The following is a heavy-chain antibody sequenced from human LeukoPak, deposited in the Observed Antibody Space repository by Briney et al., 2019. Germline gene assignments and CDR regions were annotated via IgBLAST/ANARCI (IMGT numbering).Heavy chain of an antibody. J-gene: IGHJ5*02. V-gene: IGHV4-34*01. CDR2: INHSGST. CDR3: ARTVPNPTGWFDP. Sequence: SETLSFTCAVYGGSLSGYYWSWIRQSPGKGLEWIGEINHSGSTNFNPSLKSRVTISVDTSKNKFSLNLISMTAADTAVYYCARTVPNPTGWFDPWGQGTLVTVSS. D-gene: IGHD1-14*01. CDR1: GGSLSGYY.